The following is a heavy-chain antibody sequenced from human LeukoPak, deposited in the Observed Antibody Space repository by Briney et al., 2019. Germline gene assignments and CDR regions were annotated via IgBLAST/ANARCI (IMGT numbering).Heavy chain of an antibody. CDR2: INHSGST. Sequence: SETLSLTCTVSGGSISSYYWSWIRQPPGKGLEWIGEINHSGSTNYNPSLKSRVTISVDTSKNQFSLKLSSVTAADTAVYYCARVAAAGDGWFDPWGQGTLVTVSS. D-gene: IGHD7-27*01. CDR1: GGSISSYY. J-gene: IGHJ5*02. CDR3: ARVAAAGDGWFDP. V-gene: IGHV4-34*01.